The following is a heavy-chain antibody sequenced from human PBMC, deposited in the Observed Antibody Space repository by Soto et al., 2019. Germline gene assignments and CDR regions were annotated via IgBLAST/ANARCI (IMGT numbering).Heavy chain of an antibody. J-gene: IGHJ4*02. CDR3: AMGGTMALDY. CDR1: GFTVSSNY. D-gene: IGHD3-10*01. CDR2: IYSGGST. Sequence: EVQLVESGGGLVQPGGSLRLSCVASGFTVSSNYMSWVRQAPGKGLEWVSVIYSGGSTYYADSVKGRFTFSRDNSKNTLYLKMNSRRADDTAVYNWAMGGTMALDYWCQGTLVTVSS. V-gene: IGHV3-66*01.